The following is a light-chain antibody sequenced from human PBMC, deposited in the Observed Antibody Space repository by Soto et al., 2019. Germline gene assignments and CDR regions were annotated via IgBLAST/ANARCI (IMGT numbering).Light chain of an antibody. CDR3: QQYVTSPPMYP. J-gene: IGKJ2*01. Sequence: EIVLTQAPGTLSLSPGERATVSCRASQSGSSTYLAWYQQRPGQAPRLLIYGVSSRASGIPYRFSGSGSGTDFTLTISGLVLEDFAVYYCQQYVTSPPMYPFGQGTQLEIK. CDR1: QSGSSTY. CDR2: GVS. V-gene: IGKV3-20*01.